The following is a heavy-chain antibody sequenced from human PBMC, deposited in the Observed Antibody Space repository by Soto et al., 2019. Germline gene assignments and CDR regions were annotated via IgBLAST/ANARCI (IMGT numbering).Heavy chain of an antibody. D-gene: IGHD3-10*01. J-gene: IGHJ4*02. Sequence: EVQLVESGGGLVQPGGSLKLSCAASGFTFSGSAMHWVRQASGKGLEWVGRIRSKTNNYATAYAASLKGRFTISRDDSNNMSYLQFNSLQTDDTAVDYCTSHSHDDMIRTWGQGTLVSVSS. CDR3: TSHSHDDMIRT. V-gene: IGHV3-73*02. CDR1: GFTFSGSA. CDR2: IRSKTNNYAT.